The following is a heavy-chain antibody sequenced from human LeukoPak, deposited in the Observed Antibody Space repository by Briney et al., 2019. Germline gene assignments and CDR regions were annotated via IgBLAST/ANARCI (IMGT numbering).Heavy chain of an antibody. V-gene: IGHV3-23*01. Sequence: GGSLRLSCAASGFTFSSYAMSWVRQAPGKGLEWVSAISGSGGSTYYADSVKGRFTISRDNSKNTLYLQMNSLRAEDTAVYYCAKVMDSYSSSWYQNPYYFDYWGQRTLVTVSS. CDR1: GFTFSSYA. CDR2: ISGSGGST. J-gene: IGHJ4*02. D-gene: IGHD6-13*01. CDR3: AKVMDSYSSSWYQNPYYFDY.